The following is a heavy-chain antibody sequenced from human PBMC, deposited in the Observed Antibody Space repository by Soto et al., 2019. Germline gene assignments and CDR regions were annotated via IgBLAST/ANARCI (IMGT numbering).Heavy chain of an antibody. CDR1: GGSISSGNW. CDR2: IYHSGST. Sequence: SETLSLTCAVSGGSISSGNWWSWVRQPPGKGLEWIGEIYHSGSTNYNPSLKSRVTISVDKSKNQFSLKLSSVTAADTAVYYCARVFRGAAAGTVDYWGQGTLVTVSS. J-gene: IGHJ4*02. D-gene: IGHD6-13*01. V-gene: IGHV4-4*02. CDR3: ARVFRGAAAGTVDY.